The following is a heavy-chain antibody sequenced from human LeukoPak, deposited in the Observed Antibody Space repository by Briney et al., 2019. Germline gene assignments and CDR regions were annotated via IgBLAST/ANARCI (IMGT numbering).Heavy chain of an antibody. D-gene: IGHD3-3*01. CDR1: GYTFTSYD. V-gene: IGHV1-8*01. J-gene: IGHJ4*02. CDR2: MNPNSGNT. Sequence: GASVKVSCKASGYTFTSYDINRVRQATGQGLEWMGWMNPNSGNTGYAQKFQGRVTMTRNTSISTAYMELSSLRSEDTAVYYCARTPGDFWSGYYRAYFDYWGQGTLVTVSS. CDR3: ARTPGDFWSGYYRAYFDY.